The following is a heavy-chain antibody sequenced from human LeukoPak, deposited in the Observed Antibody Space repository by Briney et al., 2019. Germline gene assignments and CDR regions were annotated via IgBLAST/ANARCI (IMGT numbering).Heavy chain of an antibody. D-gene: IGHD3-10*01. CDR1: GGSISSSSYY. CDR2: IYYSGST. J-gene: IGHJ4*02. Sequence: SETLSLTCTVSGGSISSSSYYWGWIRQPPGKGLEWIGSIYYSGSTYYNPSLKSRVTISVDTSKNQFSLKLSSVTAADTAVYYCARQSRIFTMVRGVIITLYYFDYWGQGTLVTVSS. CDR3: ARQSRIFTMVRGVIITLYYFDY. V-gene: IGHV4-39*01.